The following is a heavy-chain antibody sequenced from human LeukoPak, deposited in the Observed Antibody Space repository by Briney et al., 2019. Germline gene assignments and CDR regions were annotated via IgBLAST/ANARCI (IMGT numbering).Heavy chain of an antibody. CDR1: GGTFSSYA. Sequence: ASVKVSCKASGGTFSSYAISWVRQAPGQGLEWMGGIIPIFGTANYAQKFQGRVTITADESTSPAYMELSSLRSEDTAVYYCATAGGDAFDIWGQGTMVTVSS. V-gene: IGHV1-69*13. CDR2: IIPIFGTA. J-gene: IGHJ3*02. CDR3: ATAGGDAFDI.